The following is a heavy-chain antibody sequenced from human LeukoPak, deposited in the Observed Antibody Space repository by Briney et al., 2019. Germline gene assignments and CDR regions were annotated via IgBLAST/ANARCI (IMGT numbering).Heavy chain of an antibody. D-gene: IGHD2-2*01. Sequence: ASVKVSCKASGYTFTNHGISWVRQAPRQGLEWMGWISTYYGNTNYAQKLQGRVTMTTDTSTSTAFMELRSLRSDDTAVYYCARDEGYCTITTCYRNWFDPWGQGTLVTVSS. V-gene: IGHV1-18*01. CDR1: GYTFTNHG. J-gene: IGHJ5*02. CDR2: ISTYYGNT. CDR3: ARDEGYCTITTCYRNWFDP.